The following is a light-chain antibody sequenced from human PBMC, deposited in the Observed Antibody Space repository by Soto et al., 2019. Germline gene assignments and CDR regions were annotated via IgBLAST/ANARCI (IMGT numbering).Light chain of an antibody. CDR3: CSYEGGNTWVV. J-gene: IGLJ2*01. Sequence: QSALTQFASVSGSPGQSITISCTGTSSDVGGYNLVSWYQQHPDKAPKLIIFGVSKRPSGVSNRFSGSKSGNTASLTISGLQAEDEADYYCCSYEGGNTWVVFGGGPKLTVL. CDR2: GVS. CDR1: SSDVGGYNL. V-gene: IGLV2-23*02.